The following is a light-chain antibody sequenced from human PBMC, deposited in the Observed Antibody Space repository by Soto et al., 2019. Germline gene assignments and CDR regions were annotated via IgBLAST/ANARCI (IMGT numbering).Light chain of an antibody. Sequence: DSQMTQSPYSLSASVGDRVTITCRASQSISSYLNWYQQKPGKAPKLLIYAASSLQSGVPSRFSGSGSGTDFTLTISSLQPEDFATHYCQQSYSTPPYTIGQGTKLEIK. CDR2: AAS. V-gene: IGKV1-39*01. CDR3: QQSYSTPPYT. CDR1: QSISSY. J-gene: IGKJ2*01.